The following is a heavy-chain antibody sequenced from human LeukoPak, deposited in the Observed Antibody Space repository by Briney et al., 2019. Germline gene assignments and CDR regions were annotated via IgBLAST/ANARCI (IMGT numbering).Heavy chain of an antibody. J-gene: IGHJ4*02. CDR1: GGSFSGYY. Sequence: SETLSLTCAVYGGSFSGYYWSWIRQPPGKGLEWIGEINHSGSTNYNPSLKSRVTISVDTSKNQFSLKLSSVTAADTAVYYCARGGYTYYYDSSGYIPFDYWGQGTLVTVSS. CDR3: ARGGYTYYYDSSGYIPFDY. V-gene: IGHV4-34*01. D-gene: IGHD3-22*01. CDR2: INHSGST.